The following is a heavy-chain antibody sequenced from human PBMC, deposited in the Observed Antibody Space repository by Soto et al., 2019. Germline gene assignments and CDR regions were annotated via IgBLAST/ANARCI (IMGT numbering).Heavy chain of an antibody. CDR1: GGSISSYY. V-gene: IGHV4-59*01. CDR3: ARDEGEGSSSFDY. J-gene: IGHJ4*02. CDR2: IYYSGST. D-gene: IGHD6-6*01. Sequence: SETLSLTCTVSGGSISSYYWSWIWQPPGKGLEWIGYIYYSGSTNYNPSLRSRVTISVDTSKNQFSLKLSSVTAADTAVYYCARDEGEGSSSFDYWGQGTLVTVSS.